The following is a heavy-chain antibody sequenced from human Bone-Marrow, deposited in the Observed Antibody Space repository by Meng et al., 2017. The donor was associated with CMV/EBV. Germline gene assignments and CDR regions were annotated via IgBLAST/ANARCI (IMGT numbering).Heavy chain of an antibody. D-gene: IGHD2-2*02. CDR3: ARTIPHYYYGMDV. Sequence: SETLSLTCAVYGGSFSGYYWSWIRQPPGKGLEWIGEINHSGSTNYNPSLKSRVTISVDTSKNQFSLKLSSVTAADTAVYYCARTIPHYYYGMDVWGQGTTVTVSS. CDR2: INHSGST. J-gene: IGHJ6*02. V-gene: IGHV4-34*01. CDR1: GGSFSGYY.